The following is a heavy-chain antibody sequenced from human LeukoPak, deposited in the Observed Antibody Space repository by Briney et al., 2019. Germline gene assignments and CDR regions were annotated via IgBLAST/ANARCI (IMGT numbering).Heavy chain of an antibody. Sequence: GGSLRLSCTDSGFTLSSYAMSWVRQAPGKGLEWVSTIRGSGGTTYYADSVKGRFTISRDNSKNTLYLQMNSLRAEDTAVYYCAQGGTGRTDCFDPWGRGTLVTVSS. J-gene: IGHJ5*02. CDR3: AQGGTGRTDCFDP. D-gene: IGHD1/OR15-1a*01. CDR2: IRGSGGTT. CDR1: GFTLSSYA. V-gene: IGHV3-23*01.